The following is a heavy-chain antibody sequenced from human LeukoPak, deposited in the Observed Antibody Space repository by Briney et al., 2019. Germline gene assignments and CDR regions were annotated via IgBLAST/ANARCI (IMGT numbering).Heavy chain of an antibody. CDR3: ARSGGNKVGYSGSYTYYYYMDV. Sequence: PGGSLRLSCAASGFTFSTYVMSWVRQAPGKGLEWVSSISSSSSYIYYADSVKGRFTISRDNAKNSLYLQMNSLRAEDTAVYYCARSGGNKVGYSGSYTYYYYMDVWGKGTTVTVSS. D-gene: IGHD1-26*01. V-gene: IGHV3-21*01. J-gene: IGHJ6*03. CDR1: GFTFSTYV. CDR2: ISSSSSYI.